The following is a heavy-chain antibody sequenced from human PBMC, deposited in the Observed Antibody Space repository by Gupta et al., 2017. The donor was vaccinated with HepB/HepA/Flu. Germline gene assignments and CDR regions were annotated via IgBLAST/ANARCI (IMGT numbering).Heavy chain of an antibody. CDR2: IRSKAYGGTT. D-gene: IGHD3-22*01. V-gene: IGHV3-49*04. CDR3: TRGYSSGNYFDY. J-gene: IGHJ4*02. Sequence: EVQLVESGGGLVQQGRSLRLSGTASGLHVGDYAMSWVRQAPGKGREWVGFIRSKAYGGTTEYAASVKGRFTISIDDYKSIAYLTLTSLTTEDKAVYYCTRGYSSGNYFDYWGQGNLVTVS. CDR1: GLHVGDYA.